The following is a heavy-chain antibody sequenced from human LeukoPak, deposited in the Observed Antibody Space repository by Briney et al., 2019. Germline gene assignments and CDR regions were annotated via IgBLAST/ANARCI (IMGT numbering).Heavy chain of an antibody. Sequence: KPSETLSLTCTVSGGSISSYYWSWIRQPPGRGLEWIGYIYYSGSTNYNPSLKSRVTISVDTSKNQFSLKLSSVTAADTAVYYWARESEMIDYWGQGTLVTVSS. J-gene: IGHJ4*02. CDR3: ARESEMIDY. V-gene: IGHV4-59*01. CDR2: IYYSGST. D-gene: IGHD5-24*01. CDR1: GGSISSYY.